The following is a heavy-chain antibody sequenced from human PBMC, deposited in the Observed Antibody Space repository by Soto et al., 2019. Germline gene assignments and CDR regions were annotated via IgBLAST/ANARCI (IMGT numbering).Heavy chain of an antibody. Sequence: SETLSLTCTVSGGSISSYYWSWIRQPPGKGLEWIGYIYYSGSTNYNPSLKTRVTISVDTSKNQFSLKLSSVTAADTAVYYCARETRIVVVPAAIRGWFDPWGQGTLVTVS. CDR3: ARETRIVVVPAAIRGWFDP. CDR1: GGSISSYY. V-gene: IGHV4-59*01. D-gene: IGHD2-2*01. J-gene: IGHJ5*02. CDR2: IYYSGST.